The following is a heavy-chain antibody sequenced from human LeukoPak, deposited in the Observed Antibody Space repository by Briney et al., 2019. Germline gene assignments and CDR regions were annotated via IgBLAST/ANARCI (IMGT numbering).Heavy chain of an antibody. CDR2: ISYDGSNK. D-gene: IGHD6-13*01. CDR1: GFTFSSYG. V-gene: IGHV3-30*18. J-gene: IGHJ4*02. Sequence: QAGRSLRLSCAASGFTFSSYGMHWVRQAPGKGLEWVAVISYDGSNKYYADSVKGRFTISRDNSKNTLYLQMNSLRAEDTAVYYCAKGLGEGIAAAEDYWGQGTLVTVSS. CDR3: AKGLGEGIAAAEDY.